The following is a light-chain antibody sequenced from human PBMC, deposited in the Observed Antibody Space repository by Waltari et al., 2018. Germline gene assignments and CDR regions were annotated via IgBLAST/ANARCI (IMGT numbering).Light chain of an antibody. J-gene: IGLJ1*01. V-gene: IGLV1-47*01. Sequence: QSVLTQPPSASGTPGQRVTISCSGSSSNLGSNYVYWYQQLPGTAPKLLIYRKNQRPSGVPDRFSGSKSGTSASLAISGLRSEDEADYYCAAWDDSLRGGVFGTGTRVTVL. CDR3: AAWDDSLRGGV. CDR1: SSNLGSNY. CDR2: RKN.